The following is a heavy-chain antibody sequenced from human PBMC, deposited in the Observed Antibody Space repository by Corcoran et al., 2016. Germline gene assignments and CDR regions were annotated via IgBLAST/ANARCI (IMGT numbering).Heavy chain of an antibody. J-gene: IGHJ6*02. CDR2: IYPGDSDT. CDR3: ARHPGFNQLGRGDYYGMDV. Sequence: EVQLVQSGAEVKKPWESLKISCKGSGYSFTSYWIGWVRQMPGKGLEWMGIIYPGDSDTRYSPSFQGQVTISADKSISTAYLQWSSLKASDTAMYYCARHPGFNQLGRGDYYGMDVWGQGTTVTVSS. V-gene: IGHV5-51*01. D-gene: IGHD6-6*01. CDR1: GYSFTSYW.